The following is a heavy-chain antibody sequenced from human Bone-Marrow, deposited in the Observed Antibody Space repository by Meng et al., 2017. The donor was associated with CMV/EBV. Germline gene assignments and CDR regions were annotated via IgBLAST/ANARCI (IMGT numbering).Heavy chain of an antibody. J-gene: IGHJ4*02. D-gene: IGHD2-8*02. CDR3: ARDTGSLVYFDY. V-gene: IGHV3-21*01. CDR1: GFTFSDYN. CDR2: ISASRSYI. Sequence: RGSLRLSCAASGFTFSDYNMNWVRQAPGKGLEWVSTISASRSYIYYADSLKGRFTISRDNAKNSLYLQMNSLRPEDTAVYYCARDTGSLVYFDYWGQGTLVTVSS.